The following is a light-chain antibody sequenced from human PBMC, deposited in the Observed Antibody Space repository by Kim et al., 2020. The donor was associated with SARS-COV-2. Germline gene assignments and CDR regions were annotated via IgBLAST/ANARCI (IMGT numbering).Light chain of an antibody. V-gene: IGKV3-11*01. J-gene: IGKJ4*01. CDR3: QHRSDWPLT. Sequence: LSPGEQATLPCRASQSVSTYLAWFQQRPGQAPRLLIYDASNRATGIPARFSGSGSGTDFTLTISSLEPEDFAVYYCQHRSDWPLTFGGGTKVDIK. CDR2: DAS. CDR1: QSVSTY.